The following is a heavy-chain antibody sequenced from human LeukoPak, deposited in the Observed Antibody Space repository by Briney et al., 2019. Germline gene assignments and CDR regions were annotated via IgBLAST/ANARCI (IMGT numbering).Heavy chain of an antibody. J-gene: IGHJ4*02. D-gene: IGHD3-3*01. Sequence: SETLSLTCAVYGGSFSGYYWSWIRQPPGRGLEWIGEINHSGSTNYNPSLKSRVTISADTSKNQFSLKLSSVTAADTAVYYCARPSNYDFWSGHYRGPFDYWGQGTLVTVSS. CDR3: ARPSNYDFWSGHYRGPFDY. CDR1: GGSFSGYY. CDR2: INHSGST. V-gene: IGHV4-34*01.